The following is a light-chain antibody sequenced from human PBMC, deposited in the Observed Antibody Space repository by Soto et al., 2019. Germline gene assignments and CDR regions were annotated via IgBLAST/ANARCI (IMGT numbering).Light chain of an antibody. J-gene: IGLJ2*01. CDR1: SSDVGGYNY. Sequence: QSALTQPASVSGSPGQSITISCTRTSSDVGGYNYFSWYQKHPGKAPKLMIYDVSNRPSGVSNRFSGSKSGNTASLTISGLQAEDEADYYCSSYTSSSTLVVFGGGTELTVL. V-gene: IGLV2-14*01. CDR2: DVS. CDR3: SSYTSSSTLVV.